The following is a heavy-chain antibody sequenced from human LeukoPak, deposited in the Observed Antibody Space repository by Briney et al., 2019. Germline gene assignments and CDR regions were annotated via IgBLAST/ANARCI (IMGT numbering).Heavy chain of an antibody. CDR1: GGYIITSGHY. V-gene: IGHV4-39*07. J-gene: IGHJ5*02. D-gene: IGHD4-23*01. Sequence: SETLSLTCTVSGGYIITSGHYWGWIRQPPGKGLEWIGSIYYTGVTSTNPFFRSRMSISVDTSKYQFSLNLTSVTAADAAVYYCARERSSSGGHSWFDPWGQGTLVTVSS. CDR3: ARERSSSGGHSWFDP. CDR2: IYYTGVT.